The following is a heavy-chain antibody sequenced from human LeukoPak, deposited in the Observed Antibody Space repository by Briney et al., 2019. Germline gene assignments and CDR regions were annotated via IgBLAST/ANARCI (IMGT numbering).Heavy chain of an antibody. CDR2: VSYSGDT. Sequence: PSEPLSLTCTVSGGSISGHFWSWLRQPPGKGLEWIGFVSYSGDTNYSPSFNGWVTISLDTSKSQFSLNLNSVTAADTAVYFCARGGASSRYFGYWGQGTLVTVSS. CDR1: GGSISGHF. J-gene: IGHJ4*02. CDR3: ARGGASSRYFGY. D-gene: IGHD1-26*01. V-gene: IGHV4-59*11.